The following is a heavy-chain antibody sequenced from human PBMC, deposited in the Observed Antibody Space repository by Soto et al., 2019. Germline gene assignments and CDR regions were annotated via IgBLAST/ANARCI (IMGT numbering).Heavy chain of an antibody. CDR1: GYDFTRYF. CDR2: VNPTGGSP. CDR3: SRDLSPY. D-gene: IGHD3-16*02. Sequence: QVQLVQSGAEVKKPGASVKLSCKTSGYDFTRYFIHWVRQAPGQGLEWMVKVNPTGGSPTFGQKFXXRXAVTTDTSTSTVYMELSSLRSDDTAVYYCSRDLSPYWGQGTLVTVSS. J-gene: IGHJ4*02. V-gene: IGHV1-46*03.